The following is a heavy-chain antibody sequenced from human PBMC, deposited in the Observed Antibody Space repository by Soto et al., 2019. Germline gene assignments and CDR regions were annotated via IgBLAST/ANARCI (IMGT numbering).Heavy chain of an antibody. Sequence: SETLSLTFAVYGGSFSGYYWSWIRQPPGKGLEWIGEINHSGSTNYSPSLKSRVTISVDTSKNQFSLKLSSVTAADTAVYYCARHSSSWYYFDYWGQGTLVTVSS. D-gene: IGHD6-13*01. CDR2: INHSGST. J-gene: IGHJ4*02. V-gene: IGHV4-34*01. CDR1: GGSFSGYY. CDR3: ARHSSSWYYFDY.